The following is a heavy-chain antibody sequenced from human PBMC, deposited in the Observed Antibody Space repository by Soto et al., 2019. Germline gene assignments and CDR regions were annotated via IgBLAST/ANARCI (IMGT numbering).Heavy chain of an antibody. J-gene: IGHJ6*02. D-gene: IGHD2-2*01. CDR3: ATERYCSSTSCYLPFSYGVDV. CDR1: GYTLTELS. Sequence: ASVKVSCKVSGYTLTELSMHWVRHAPGKGLEWMGGFDPEDGETIYAQKFQGRVTMTEDTSTDTAYMELSSLRSEDTAVYYCATERYCSSTSCYLPFSYGVDVWGQGTTVTVSS. CDR2: FDPEDGET. V-gene: IGHV1-24*01.